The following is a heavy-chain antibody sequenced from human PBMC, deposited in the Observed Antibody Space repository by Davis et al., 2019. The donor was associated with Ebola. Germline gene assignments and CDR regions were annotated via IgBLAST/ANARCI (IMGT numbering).Heavy chain of an antibody. J-gene: IGHJ4*02. CDR2: IWYDGSRK. CDR3: ASARGYTYAYDY. V-gene: IGHV3-33*03. CDR1: GFTFRSYG. D-gene: IGHD5-18*01. Sequence: GESLKISCAASGFTFRSYGMHWVRQAPDKGLEWVAVIWYDGSRKYYGDSVKGRFTISRDNAKNSLYLQMNSLRAEDTAVYYCASARGYTYAYDYWGQGTLVTVSS.